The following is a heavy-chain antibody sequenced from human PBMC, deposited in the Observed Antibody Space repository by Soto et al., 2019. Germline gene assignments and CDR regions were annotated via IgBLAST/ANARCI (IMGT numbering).Heavy chain of an antibody. D-gene: IGHD3-9*01. CDR2: IYWDDDK. J-gene: IGHJ5*02. V-gene: IGHV2-5*02. CDR1: GFSLSTSGVG. Sequence: SGPTLVNPTQTLTLTCTFSGFSLSTSGVGVGWIRQPPGKALEWLALIYWDDDKRYSPSLRSRLTITKDTSKNQVVLTMTNMDPVDRATYYCANRGVRYFDRLLTDWFDPWGQGTLVTVSS. CDR3: ANRGVRYFDRLLTDWFDP.